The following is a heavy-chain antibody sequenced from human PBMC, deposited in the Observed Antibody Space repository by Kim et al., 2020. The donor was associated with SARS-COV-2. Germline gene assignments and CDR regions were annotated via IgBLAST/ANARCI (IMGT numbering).Heavy chain of an antibody. D-gene: IGHD2-15*01. J-gene: IGHJ4*02. CDR3: TRDIVRIVAY. CDR2: IKPDGSDK. CDR1: EFTFSDFW. V-gene: IGHV3-7*03. Sequence: GGSLRLSCAASEFTFSDFWMAWVRQAPGKALEWVANIKPDGSDKSYGESVKGRFTISRDNAKNSLYLEMNSLRAEDTAVYYCTRDIVRIVAYWGPGTLVT.